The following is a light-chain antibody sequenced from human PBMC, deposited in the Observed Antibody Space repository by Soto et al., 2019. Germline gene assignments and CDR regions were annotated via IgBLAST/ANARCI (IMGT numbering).Light chain of an antibody. V-gene: IGKV3-15*01. CDR1: QSVSSN. CDR3: QQYNNWPPVT. Sequence: EIVMTQSPATLSVSPGERATLSCRASQSVSSNLAWYHQKPGQAPMLLIYGASTRATGIPARFSGSGSGTEFTLTISSLQSEDFAVYYCQQYNNWPPVTFGQGTRLEIK. CDR2: GAS. J-gene: IGKJ5*01.